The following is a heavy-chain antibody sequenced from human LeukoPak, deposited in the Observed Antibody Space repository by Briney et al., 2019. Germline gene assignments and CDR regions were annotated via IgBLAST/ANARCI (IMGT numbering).Heavy chain of an antibody. CDR2: IYSSGST. Sequence: SETLSLTCAVSGGSISGYYWTWIRQPPGKRLEWVGYIYSSGSTNYNPSLQSRLTISVDTSKNQFSLKLSSVTAADTAVYYCARHGIYGDYVFYYFDYWGQGTLVTVSS. V-gene: IGHV4-59*08. CDR1: GGSISGYY. J-gene: IGHJ4*02. CDR3: ARHGIYGDYVFYYFDY. D-gene: IGHD4-17*01.